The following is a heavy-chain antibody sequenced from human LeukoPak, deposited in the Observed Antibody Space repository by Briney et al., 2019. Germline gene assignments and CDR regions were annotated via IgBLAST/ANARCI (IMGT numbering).Heavy chain of an antibody. CDR2: IYYSGSA. CDR1: GGSISTSSYY. J-gene: IGHJ4*02. D-gene: IGHD2-2*01. V-gene: IGHV4-39*01. CDR3: ARLVRYGSTNSCYPFDY. Sequence: SETLSLTCTVSGGSISTSSYYWGWIRQPPGKGLEWIGIIYYSGSAYQNPSLKSRVTISVDTSKNQFSLKLNSVTAADTAVYYCARLVRYGSTNSCYPFDYWGQGTLVTVSS.